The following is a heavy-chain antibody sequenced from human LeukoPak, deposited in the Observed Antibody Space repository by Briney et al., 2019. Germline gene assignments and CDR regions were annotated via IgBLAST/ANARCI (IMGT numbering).Heavy chain of an antibody. CDR1: GFTFDDYA. CDR3: AKDSSGYDFGGYFDY. D-gene: IGHD5-12*01. Sequence: GGSLRLSCAASGFTFDDYAIHWVRQAPGKGLEWVSGISWNSGSIGYADSVKGRFTISRDNAKNSLYLQMNSLRAEDTALYYCAKDSSGYDFGGYFDYWGQGTLVTVSS. CDR2: ISWNSGSI. J-gene: IGHJ4*02. V-gene: IGHV3-9*01.